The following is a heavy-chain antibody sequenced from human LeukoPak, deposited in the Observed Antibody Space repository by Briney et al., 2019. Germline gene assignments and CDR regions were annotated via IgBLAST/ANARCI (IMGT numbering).Heavy chain of an antibody. CDR1: GFTFSNYA. V-gene: IGHV3-23*01. Sequence: PGGSLRLSCAASGFTFSNYAMTWVRQAPGKGLEWVSVISGSGVNTDYADSVKGRFTISRDNSKNTLFLQMNSLRPEDTAVYHCAKVALFSGYYPPFDYWGQGTLVTVSS. CDR3: AKVALFSGYYPPFDY. CDR2: ISGSGVNT. D-gene: IGHD3-22*01. J-gene: IGHJ4*02.